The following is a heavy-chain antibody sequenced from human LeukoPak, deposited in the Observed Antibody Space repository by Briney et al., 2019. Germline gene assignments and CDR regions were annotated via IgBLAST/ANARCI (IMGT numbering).Heavy chain of an antibody. V-gene: IGHV3-11*01. CDR1: GFAFSDHY. J-gene: IGHJ4*02. D-gene: IGHD3/OR15-3a*01. CDR2: ISPTGNSI. CDR3: ARGHFGLDY. Sequence: GGSLRLSCAASGFAFSDHYVSWIRQAPGKGLEWVSYISPTGNSIYYADSVKGRFTISRDNGKNSGYLQMNSLRAEDTAVYYCARGHFGLDYWGQGTLVTVSP.